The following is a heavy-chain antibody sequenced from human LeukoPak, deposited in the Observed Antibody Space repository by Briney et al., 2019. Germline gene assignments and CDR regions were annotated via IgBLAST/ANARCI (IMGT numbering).Heavy chain of an antibody. J-gene: IGHJ4*02. V-gene: IGHV3-53*01. CDR3: AREGDTGYEPFDY. CDR1: GFTVSSNY. Sequence: TGGSLRLPCAASGFTVSSNYMSWVRQAPGKGLEWVSVIYSGDNTYYADSVKGRFTISRDISKNTVYLQMNSLRAEDTAVYYCAREGDTGYEPFDYWGQGTLVTVSS. CDR2: IYSGDNT. D-gene: IGHD5-12*01.